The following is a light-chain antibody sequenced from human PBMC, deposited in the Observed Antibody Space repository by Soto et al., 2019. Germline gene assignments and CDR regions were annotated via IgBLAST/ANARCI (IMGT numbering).Light chain of an antibody. Sequence: EVVMTQSPATLSVSPGERATLSCRASQSVNANLAWYQQKPGQAPRLLIHGASNRATGIPARFSGSGFGTEFILPISCRQSEDFAVYYCQQYNTWLWTFGQGTKVEI. CDR3: QQYNTWLWT. CDR1: QSVNAN. V-gene: IGKV3-15*01. J-gene: IGKJ1*01. CDR2: GAS.